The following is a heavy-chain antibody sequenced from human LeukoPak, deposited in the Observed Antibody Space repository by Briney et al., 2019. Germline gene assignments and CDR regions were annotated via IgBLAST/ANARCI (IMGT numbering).Heavy chain of an antibody. CDR2: ISGSGGST. CDR3: AKDDYYDSSGYLY. V-gene: IGHV3-23*01. D-gene: IGHD3-22*01. J-gene: IGHJ4*02. CDR1: GFTFSSYA. Sequence: PGGSLRLSCAASGFTFSSYAMSWVRQAPGKGLEWVSAISGSGGSTYYADSVKGRSTISRDNSKNTLYLQMNSLRAEDTAVYYCAKDDYYDSSGYLYWGQGTLVTVSS.